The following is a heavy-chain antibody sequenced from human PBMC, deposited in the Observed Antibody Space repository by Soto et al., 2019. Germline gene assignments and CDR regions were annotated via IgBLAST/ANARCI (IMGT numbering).Heavy chain of an antibody. Sequence: GESLKISCKGSGYVFNHYWIAWVRQMPGKGLEWIGIIYPDDSDTRYSPSFQGQVTISADKSISTAYLQWSSLKASDTAMYYCAGGGVRGVITRTRDYYGMDVWGQGTTVTVSS. V-gene: IGHV5-51*01. CDR2: IYPDDSDT. D-gene: IGHD3-10*01. J-gene: IGHJ6*02. CDR3: AGGGVRGVITRTRDYYGMDV. CDR1: GYVFNHYW.